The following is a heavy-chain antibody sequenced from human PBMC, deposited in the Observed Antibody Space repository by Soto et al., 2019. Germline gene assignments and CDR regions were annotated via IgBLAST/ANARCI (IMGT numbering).Heavy chain of an antibody. Sequence: DSVKVSCKASGYTFTTNDIDWVRQASGQGLEWMGWMKPSTGDSGSAQDFQGRITMTRDTATSTAYMELSSLRSEDTAVYYCARGGPAAGFDLWGQGATATVYS. J-gene: IGHJ6*02. CDR1: GYTFTTND. CDR2: MKPSTGDS. D-gene: IGHD6-13*01. CDR3: ARGGPAAGFDL. V-gene: IGHV1-8*01.